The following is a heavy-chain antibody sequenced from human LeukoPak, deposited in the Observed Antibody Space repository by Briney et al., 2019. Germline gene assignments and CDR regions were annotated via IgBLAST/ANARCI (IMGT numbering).Heavy chain of an antibody. CDR1: VGSISSYY. D-gene: IGHD2-15*01. CDR2: TYYSGTT. J-gene: IGHJ1*01. CDR3: AREDYCSGGSCYSGYFQH. Sequence: PSETLSLTCTVSVGSISSYYWSWIRQPPGKGLEWIGYTYYSGTTNYNPSLKSRVTISVDTSKNQFSLKLSSVTAADTAVYYCAREDYCSGGSCYSGYFQHWGQGTLVTVSS. V-gene: IGHV4-59*01.